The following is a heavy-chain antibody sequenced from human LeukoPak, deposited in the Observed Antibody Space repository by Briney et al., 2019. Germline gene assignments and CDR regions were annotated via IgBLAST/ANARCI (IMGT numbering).Heavy chain of an antibody. J-gene: IGHJ6*03. D-gene: IGHD3-10*01. CDR2: ISAYNGNT. V-gene: IGHV1-18*01. CDR3: ARHNMGGYYGSGSPERIFSYYYYMDV. Sequence: GASVKVSCKASGYTFTTYGISWVRQAPGQGLEWMGWISAYNGNTNYAQKLQGRVTMTTDTSTSTAYMELRSLRSDDTAVYYCARHNMGGYYGSGSPERIFSYYYYMDVWGKGTTVTVSS. CDR1: GYTFTTYG.